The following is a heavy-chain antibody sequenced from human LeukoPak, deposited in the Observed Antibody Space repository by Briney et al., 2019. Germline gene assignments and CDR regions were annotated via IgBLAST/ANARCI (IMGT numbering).Heavy chain of an antibody. V-gene: IGHV3-7*04. D-gene: IGHD3-9*01. CDR2: IKQDGSEK. J-gene: IGHJ4*02. CDR1: GFSFSSYW. Sequence: GGSLRLSCEVSGFSFSSYWMSWVRQAPGKGLEWVANIKQDGSEKYYVDSVKGRFTISRDNAKNSLYLQMNSLRDDDTAVYYCATDQRYAFDYWGQGILVTVSS. CDR3: ATDQRYAFDY.